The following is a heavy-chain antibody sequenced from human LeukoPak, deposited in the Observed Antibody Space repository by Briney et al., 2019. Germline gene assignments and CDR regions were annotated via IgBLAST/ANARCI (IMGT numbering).Heavy chain of an antibody. V-gene: IGHV1-2*04. CDR3: ASASSIAAPEDY. CDR1: GYTFTGYY. D-gene: IGHD6-6*01. CDR2: INPNSGGT. J-gene: IGHJ4*02. Sequence: GASVKVSCKASGYTFTGYYMHWVRQAPGQGLEWMGWINPNSGGTNYAQRFQGWVTMTRDTSISTAYMELSRLRSDDTAVYYCASASSIAAPEDYWGQGTLVTVSS.